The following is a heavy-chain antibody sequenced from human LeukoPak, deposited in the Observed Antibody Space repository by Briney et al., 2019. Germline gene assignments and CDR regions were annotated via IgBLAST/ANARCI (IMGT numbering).Heavy chain of an antibody. CDR2: ISSSSSYI. D-gene: IGHD3-10*01. CDR3: AKDRPHWFGELIGAFDI. J-gene: IGHJ3*02. Sequence: PGGSLRLSCAASGFTFSSYSMNWVRQAPGKGLEWVSSISSSSSYIYYADSVKGRFTISRDNAKNSLYLQMNSLRAEDTAVYYCAKDRPHWFGELIGAFDIWGQGTMVTVSS. V-gene: IGHV3-21*04. CDR1: GFTFSSYS.